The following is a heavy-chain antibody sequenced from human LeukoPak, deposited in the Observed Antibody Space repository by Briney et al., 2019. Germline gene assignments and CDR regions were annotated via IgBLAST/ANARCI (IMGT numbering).Heavy chain of an antibody. V-gene: IGHV3-73*01. J-gene: IGHJ4*02. CDR1: GFTFSGSA. CDR3: TTEQYSSSSSY. Sequence: GGSLRLSCAASGFTFSGSAMHWVRQASGKGLEWVGRIRSKANSYATAYAASVKGRFTISRDDSKNTAYLQMNSLKTEDTAVYYCTTEQYSSSSSYWGQGTLVTVSS. CDR2: IRSKANSYAT. D-gene: IGHD6-6*01.